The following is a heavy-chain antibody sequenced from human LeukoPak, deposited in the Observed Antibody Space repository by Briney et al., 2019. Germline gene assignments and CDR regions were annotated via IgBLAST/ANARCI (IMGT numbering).Heavy chain of an antibody. CDR2: IYHSGST. V-gene: IGHV4-4*02. J-gene: IGHJ5*02. D-gene: IGHD2-2*01. CDR1: GGSISSSNW. Sequence: PSETLSLTCAVSGGSISSSNWWSWVRQPPGKGLEWIGEIYHSGSTNYNPSLKSRVTISVDKSKNQFSLKLSSVTAADTAVYYCARNFCSSTSCYDSLGWFDPWGQGTLVTVSS. CDR3: ARNFCSSTSCYDSLGWFDP.